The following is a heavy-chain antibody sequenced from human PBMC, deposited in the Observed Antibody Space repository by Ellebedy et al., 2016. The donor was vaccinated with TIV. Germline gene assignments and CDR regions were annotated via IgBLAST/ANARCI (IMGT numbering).Heavy chain of an antibody. CDR3: ARVLGGRQLVDY. CDR1: GFSVSSSY. J-gene: IGHJ4*02. D-gene: IGHD6-13*01. V-gene: IGHV3-53*01. CDR2: IYSGDRT. Sequence: GESLKISCTASGFSVSSSYMNWVRQAPGKGLEWVAVIYSGDRTHYADSMKGRFTISRDNAKNSLYLQMNSLRVEDTAVYYCARVLGGRQLVDYWGQGTLVTVSS.